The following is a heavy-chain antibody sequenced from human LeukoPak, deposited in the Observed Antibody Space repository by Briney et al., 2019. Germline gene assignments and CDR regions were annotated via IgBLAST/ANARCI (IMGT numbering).Heavy chain of an antibody. CDR2: IKQDGSEK. CDR3: ARDHWELLGRLISYYYYYMDV. CDR1: GFTFSSYW. Sequence: GGSLRLSCAASGFTFSSYWMSWVRQAPGKGLEWVANIKQDGSEKYYVDSVKGRFTISRDNAKNSLYLQMNSLRAEDTAVYYCARDHWELLGRLISYYYYYMDVWGKGTTVTVSS. J-gene: IGHJ6*03. D-gene: IGHD1-26*01. V-gene: IGHV3-7*01.